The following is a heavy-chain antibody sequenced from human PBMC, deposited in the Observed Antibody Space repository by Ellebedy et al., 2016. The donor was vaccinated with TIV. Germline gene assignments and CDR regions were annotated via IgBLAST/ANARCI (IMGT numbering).Heavy chain of an antibody. CDR2: IIPILGIA. J-gene: IGHJ4*02. CDR3: AADPRSYSGNDFRWSLPID. D-gene: IGHD5-12*01. V-gene: IGHV1-69*04. Sequence: MPGGSLRLSCAASGFTFSSYAISWVRQAPGQGLEWMGRIIPILGIANYAQKFQGRVTITADKSTSTAYMELSSLRSEDTAVYYCAADPRSYSGNDFRWSLPIDWGQGTLVTVSS. CDR1: GFTFSSYA.